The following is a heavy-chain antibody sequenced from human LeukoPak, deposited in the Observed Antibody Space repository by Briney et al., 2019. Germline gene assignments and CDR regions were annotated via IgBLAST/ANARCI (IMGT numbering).Heavy chain of an antibody. CDR1: GGSISSYY. J-gene: IGHJ4*02. V-gene: IGHV4-59*01. CDR2: IYYSGST. D-gene: IGHD2/OR15-2a*01. CDR3: ARIGIDYLHSYHFDY. Sequence: PSETLSLTCTVSGGSISSYYWSWIQQPPGKGLEWIGYIYYSGSTNYNPSLKSRVTISVDTSKNQFSLKLSSVTAADTAVYNCARIGIDYLHSYHFDYWGQGTLVTVSS.